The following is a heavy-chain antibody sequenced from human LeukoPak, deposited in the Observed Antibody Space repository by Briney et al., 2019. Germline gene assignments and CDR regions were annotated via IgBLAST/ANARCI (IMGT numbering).Heavy chain of an antibody. CDR3: ASLVGATPFDY. Sequence: GGSLRLSCAASGFTFSSYSMNWVRQAPGKGLEWVSSISSSSSYIYYADSVKGRFTISRDNAKNSLYLQMNSLRAEDTAVYYCASLVGATPFDYWGQGTLVTVSS. V-gene: IGHV3-21*01. CDR1: GFTFSSYS. D-gene: IGHD1-26*01. CDR2: ISSSSSYI. J-gene: IGHJ4*02.